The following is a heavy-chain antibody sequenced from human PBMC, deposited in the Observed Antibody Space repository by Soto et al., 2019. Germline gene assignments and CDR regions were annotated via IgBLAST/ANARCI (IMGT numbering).Heavy chain of an antibody. CDR3: AKANLRARTEGGSFDY. CDR2: ISWNSGSI. V-gene: IGHV3-9*01. CDR1: GFTFDDYA. D-gene: IGHD3-16*01. J-gene: IGHJ4*02. Sequence: EVQLVESGGGLVQPGRSLRLSCAASGFTFDDYAMHWVRQAPGKGLEWVSGISWNSGSIGYADSVKGRFTISRDNAKNFLYLQMNSLRAEDTALYYCAKANLRARTEGGSFDYWGQGTLVTVSS.